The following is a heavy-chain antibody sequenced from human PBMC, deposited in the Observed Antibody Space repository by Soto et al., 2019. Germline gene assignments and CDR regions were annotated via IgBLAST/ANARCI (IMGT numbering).Heavy chain of an antibody. D-gene: IGHD5-18*01. CDR3: ARMDTAMAVYYGMDV. CDR1: GFSLSNARMG. Sequence: SGPTLVNPTETLTLTCTVSGFSLSNARMGVSWIRQPPGKALEWLAHIFSNDEKSYSTSLKSRRTISRDTSKSQVVLTMTNMDPVDTATYYCARMDTAMAVYYGMDVWGQGTTVTVSS. V-gene: IGHV2-26*01. CDR2: IFSNDEK. J-gene: IGHJ6*02.